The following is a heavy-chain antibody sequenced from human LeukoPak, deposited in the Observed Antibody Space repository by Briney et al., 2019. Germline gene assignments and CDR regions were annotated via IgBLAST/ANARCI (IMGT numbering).Heavy chain of an antibody. CDR3: AKDSRYFDYTHYFDY. V-gene: IGHV3-30*02. CDR2: IRYDGSHK. J-gene: IGHJ4*02. Sequence: GVSLRLSCPASGFTFSSYAMHWVRQAPGKGLEWVAFIRYDGSHKYYADSVKGRFTISRDNSKNTLYLQMNSLRAEDTAVYYCAKDSRYFDYTHYFDYWGQGTLVTVSS. D-gene: IGHD3-9*01. CDR1: GFTFSSYA.